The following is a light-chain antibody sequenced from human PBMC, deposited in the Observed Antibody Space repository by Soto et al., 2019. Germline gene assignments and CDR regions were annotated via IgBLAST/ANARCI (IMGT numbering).Light chain of an antibody. CDR2: AAS. CDR1: QNINNY. V-gene: IGKV1-16*01. J-gene: IGKJ3*01. CDR3: QQYNSYL. Sequence: DIQMTQSPASLSASVGDRVIITCRASQNINNYLNWYQQKPGKAPKLLIYAASSLQSGVPSRFSGSGSGTEFTLTISSLQPDDFATYYCQQYNSYLFGPGTKVDIK.